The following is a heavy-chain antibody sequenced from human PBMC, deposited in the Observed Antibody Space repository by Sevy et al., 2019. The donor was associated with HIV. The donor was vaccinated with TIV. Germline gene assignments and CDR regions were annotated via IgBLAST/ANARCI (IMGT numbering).Heavy chain of an antibody. CDR1: GFTFSSYA. J-gene: IGHJ4*02. CDR3: ARDLVATVTSRGYFDY. D-gene: IGHD4-17*01. V-gene: IGHV3-30*04. Sequence: GGSLRLSCAASGFTFSSYAMHRVRQAPCKGLEWVAVISYDGSNKYYADSVKGRFTISRDNSKNTRYLQMNSLRAEDTAVYYCARDLVATVTSRGYFDYWGQGTLVTVSS. CDR2: ISYDGSNK.